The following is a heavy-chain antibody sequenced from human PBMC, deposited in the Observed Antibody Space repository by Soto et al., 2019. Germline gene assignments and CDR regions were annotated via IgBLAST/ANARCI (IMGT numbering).Heavy chain of an antibody. CDR2: ISSSSTI. CDR3: ARDYLGSSGWYVFQH. Sequence: GGSLRLSCAASGFTFSSYSMNLVRQAPGKGLEWVSYISSSSTIYYADSVKGRFTISRDNAKNSLYLQMNSLRAEDTAVYYCARDYLGSSGWYVFQHWGQGTLVTVSS. D-gene: IGHD6-19*01. J-gene: IGHJ1*01. V-gene: IGHV3-48*01. CDR1: GFTFSSYS.